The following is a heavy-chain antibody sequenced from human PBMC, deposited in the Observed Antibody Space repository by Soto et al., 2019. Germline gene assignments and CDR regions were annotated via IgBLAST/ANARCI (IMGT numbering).Heavy chain of an antibody. V-gene: IGHV3-30-3*01. J-gene: IGHJ4*02. CDR3: AREGGYGSGSYSVFDY. Sequence: GGSLRLSCAASGFTFSTYAMHWVRQAPGKGLEWVAVISYDGSSKYYADSVKGRFTISRDSSKNTLYVQMNSLRAEDTAVYYCAREGGYGSGSYSVFDYWGQGTLVTVSS. D-gene: IGHD3-10*01. CDR1: GFTFSTYA. CDR2: ISYDGSSK.